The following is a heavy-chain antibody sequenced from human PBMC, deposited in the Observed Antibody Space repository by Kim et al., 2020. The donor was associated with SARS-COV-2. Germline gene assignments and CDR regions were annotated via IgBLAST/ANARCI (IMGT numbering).Heavy chain of an antibody. CDR2: ISAYNGNT. CDR1: GYTFTSYG. V-gene: IGHV1-18*04. Sequence: ASVKVSCKASGYTFTSYGISWVRQAPGQGLEWMGWISAYNGNTNYAQKLQGRVTMTTDTSTGTAYMELRSLRSDDTAVYYCTRVPGVYYYDSSGYPLADYWGQGTLVTVSS. D-gene: IGHD3-22*01. CDR3: TRVPGVYYYDSSGYPLADY. J-gene: IGHJ4*02.